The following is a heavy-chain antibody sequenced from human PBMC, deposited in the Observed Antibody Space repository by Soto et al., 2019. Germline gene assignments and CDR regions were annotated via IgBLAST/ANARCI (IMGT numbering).Heavy chain of an antibody. V-gene: IGHV1-69*02. Sequence: QVQLVQSGAAVKKPGSSVKVSCKASGGTFSSYTISWVRQAPGQGLEWMGRIIPILGIANYAQKFQGRVTITADKSTSTAYMELSSLRSEDTAVYYCAILVGVATLGYCSSTSCPDHLPFDYWGQGTLVTVSS. J-gene: IGHJ4*02. CDR3: AILVGVATLGYCSSTSCPDHLPFDY. D-gene: IGHD2-2*01. CDR2: IIPILGIA. CDR1: GGTFSSYT.